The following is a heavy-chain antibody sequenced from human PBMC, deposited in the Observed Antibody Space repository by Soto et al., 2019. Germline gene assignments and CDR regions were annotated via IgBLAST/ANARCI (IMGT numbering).Heavy chain of an antibody. CDR1: GGSVSSGSYY. J-gene: IGHJ4*02. CDR2: IYYSGST. D-gene: IGHD2-15*01. V-gene: IGHV4-61*01. CDR3: ARGPCSGGTCNYFDY. Sequence: PSETLSLTCTVSGGSVSSGSYYWTWIRQSPGKGLEWIGNIYYSGSTDYNPSLRSRVTILVDMSNNQFSLKLSSVTAADTAVYNCARGPCSGGTCNYFDYWGQGTLVTVSS.